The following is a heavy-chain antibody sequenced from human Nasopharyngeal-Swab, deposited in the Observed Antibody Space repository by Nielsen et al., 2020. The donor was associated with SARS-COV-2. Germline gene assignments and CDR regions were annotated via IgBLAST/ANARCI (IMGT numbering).Heavy chain of an antibody. J-gene: IGHJ4*02. CDR2: INSDGSTT. D-gene: IGHD6-19*01. V-gene: IGHV3-74*03. CDR3: ARVPFYSSGWYGVDYFDY. Sequence: WIRQPPGKRLVWVSRINSDGSTTMYADSVKGRFTISRDNAKDMLYLQMNSLRAEDTAVYYCARVPFYSSGWYGVDYFDYWGQGTLVTVSS.